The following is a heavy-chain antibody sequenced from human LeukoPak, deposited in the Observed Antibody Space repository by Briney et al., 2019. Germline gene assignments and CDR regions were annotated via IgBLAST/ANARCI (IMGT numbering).Heavy chain of an antibody. J-gene: IGHJ4*02. V-gene: IGHV3-9*01. D-gene: IGHD3-22*01. CDR3: AKDIQYYYDSSGYYYFDY. Sequence: GGSLRLSCAASGFTFDDYAMNWVRQAPGKGLEWVSGISWNSGSIGYADSVKGRFTISRDNAKNSLYLQMNSLRAEDTAVYYCAKDIQYYYDSSGYYYFDYWGQGTLVTVSS. CDR2: ISWNSGSI. CDR1: GFTFDDYA.